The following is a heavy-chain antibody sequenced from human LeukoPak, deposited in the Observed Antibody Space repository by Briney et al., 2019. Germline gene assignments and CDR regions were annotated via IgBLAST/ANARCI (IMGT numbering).Heavy chain of an antibody. Sequence: GGSLRLSCAASGFTCSNGWLHWVRQAPGKGVVWFSGVKTAGTDIGYADSVKGRFTISRDNAKNTLYLETNSLRAEDTAVYYCVRDAEGSTPFDYWGQGTLVTVSS. D-gene: IGHD2-15*01. J-gene: IGHJ4*02. V-gene: IGHV3-74*01. CDR2: VKTAGTDI. CDR1: GFTCSNGW. CDR3: VRDAEGSTPFDY.